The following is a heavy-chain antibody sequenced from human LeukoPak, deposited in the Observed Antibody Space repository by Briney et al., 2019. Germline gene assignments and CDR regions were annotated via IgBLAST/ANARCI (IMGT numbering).Heavy chain of an antibody. Sequence: GRSLRLSCAASGFTFDDYAMHWVRQAPGKGLEWVSGISWNSGSIGYADSVKGRFTISRDNAKNSLYLQMNSLRAEDTALYYCAKGRYCSSTSCHYFDYWGQGTLVTVSP. D-gene: IGHD2-2*01. CDR3: AKGRYCSSTSCHYFDY. V-gene: IGHV3-9*01. CDR1: GFTFDDYA. J-gene: IGHJ4*02. CDR2: ISWNSGSI.